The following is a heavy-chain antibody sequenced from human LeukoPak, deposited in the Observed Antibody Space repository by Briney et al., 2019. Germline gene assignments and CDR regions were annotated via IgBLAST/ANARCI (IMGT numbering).Heavy chain of an antibody. CDR3: AKVRQQLVRRGNWFDP. V-gene: IGHV3-48*03. CDR2: ISDTGSTI. CDR1: GFTFSSYE. Sequence: GGSLRLSCAASGFTFSSYELNWVRQAPGKGLEWVSYISDTGSTIYYADSVEGRFTISRDNAKNSLYLQMNSLRAEDTAVYYCAKVRQQLVRRGNWFDPWGQGTLVTVSS. J-gene: IGHJ5*02. D-gene: IGHD6-13*01.